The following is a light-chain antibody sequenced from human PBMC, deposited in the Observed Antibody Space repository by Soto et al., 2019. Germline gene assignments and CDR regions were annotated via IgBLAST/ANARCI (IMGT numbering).Light chain of an antibody. CDR1: QSVSSSY. J-gene: IGKJ2*01. CDR2: GAS. CDR3: QQYRSSPPYT. Sequence: EIVLTQSPGTLSLSPGARATLSFMASQSVSSSYLAWYQQKPGQAPRLLIYGASSRATGIPDRFSGSGSGTDFTLPISRLEPEDFAVYYCQQYRSSPPYTFGQGTKLEIK. V-gene: IGKV3-20*01.